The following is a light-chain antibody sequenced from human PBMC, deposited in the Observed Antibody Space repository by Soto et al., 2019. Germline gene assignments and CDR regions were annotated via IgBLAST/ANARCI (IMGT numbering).Light chain of an antibody. J-gene: IGLJ7*01. Sequence: SYELTQPPSVSVAPGKTARITCGGNNIGSKSVHWYQQKPGQAPVLVIYYDSDRPSGIPERFSGSNSGNTATLTISRVEAGDEADYYCQVWDSSSDRLAVFGGGTQLTVL. CDR3: QVWDSSSDRLAV. CDR2: YDS. V-gene: IGLV3-21*04. CDR1: NIGSKS.